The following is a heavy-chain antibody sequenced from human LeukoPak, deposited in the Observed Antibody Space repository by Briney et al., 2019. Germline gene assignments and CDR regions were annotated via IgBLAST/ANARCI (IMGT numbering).Heavy chain of an antibody. D-gene: IGHD1-1*01. Sequence: SSQTLSLTCDIAGFTITSGDYWGCIRQSPRRLLEFLGSISHSGDTYYIPSLRSRVTMSLDTSRNQFSLDLRSVSAADTAVYFCARVGPLAVGTGKRVYSFDYWGQGTLVTVSS. V-gene: IGHV4-38-2*01. CDR1: GFTITSGDY. J-gene: IGHJ4*02. CDR3: ARVGPLAVGTGKRVYSFDY. CDR2: ISHSGDT.